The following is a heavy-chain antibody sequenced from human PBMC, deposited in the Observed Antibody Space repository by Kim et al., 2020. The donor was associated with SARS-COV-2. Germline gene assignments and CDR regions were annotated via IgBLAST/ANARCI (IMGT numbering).Heavy chain of an antibody. CDR2: SASGHGT. V-gene: IGHV3-23*01. CDR3: EASDF. J-gene: IGHJ4*02. Sequence: SASGHGTHYADSVRGQFTISRDKSKSTLFLQMSSLRVEDTAVYYCEASDFWGQGALVTVSS.